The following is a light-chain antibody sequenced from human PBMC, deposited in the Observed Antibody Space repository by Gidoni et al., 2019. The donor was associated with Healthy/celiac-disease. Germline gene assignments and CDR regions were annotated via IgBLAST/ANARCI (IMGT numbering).Light chain of an antibody. Sequence: DIQMTQSPSSLSASVGDRVTITCRASQSISSYLNWYQQKPGKAPKLLIYAASIWQSGVPSRFSGSGSGTDFTLTISSLQHEDFATYYCQQSYSSIRGTFGQGTKVEIK. CDR1: QSISSY. V-gene: IGKV1-39*01. CDR3: QQSYSSIRGT. CDR2: AAS. J-gene: IGKJ1*01.